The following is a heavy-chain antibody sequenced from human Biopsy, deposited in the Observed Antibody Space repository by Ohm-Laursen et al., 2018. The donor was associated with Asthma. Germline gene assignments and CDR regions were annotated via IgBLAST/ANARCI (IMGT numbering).Heavy chain of an antibody. V-gene: IGHV1-2*04. CDR2: ISLNTGDA. Sequence: SSVKVSCKTSGFPFTAYYIHWVRQAPGQGLEWMGWISLNTGDANLAQKFRGWVTMTRDTSISTAYLVLSGLKSHDTAVYYCARAPYSDAIDSWGQGTLVAVSS. J-gene: IGHJ4*02. CDR1: GFPFTAYY. CDR3: ARAPYSDAIDS. D-gene: IGHD1-26*01.